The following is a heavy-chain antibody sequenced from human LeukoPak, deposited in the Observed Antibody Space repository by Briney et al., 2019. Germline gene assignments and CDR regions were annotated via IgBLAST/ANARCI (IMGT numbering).Heavy chain of an antibody. V-gene: IGHV4-34*01. D-gene: IGHD4-11*01. Sequence: SETLSLTCAVYGGSFSGYYWSWIRQPPGKGLEWIGEINHSGSTNYNPSLKRRGTISVDTSKNQFSLKLSSVTAADTAVYYCAREHSNYVGWYFDLWGRGTLVTVSS. CDR3: AREHSNYVGWYFDL. J-gene: IGHJ2*01. CDR2: INHSGST. CDR1: GGSFSGYY.